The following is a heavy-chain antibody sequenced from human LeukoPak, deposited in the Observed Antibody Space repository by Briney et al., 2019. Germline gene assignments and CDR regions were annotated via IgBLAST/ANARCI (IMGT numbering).Heavy chain of an antibody. V-gene: IGHV3-23*01. CDR3: AKTERFDP. J-gene: IGHJ5*02. Sequence: PGGSLRLSCAASGFTFSTSVMSWVRQAPGKGLEWVSSIGASGATTKYSDSVKGRSTIFRDNSKNTLSLQMNSLRAEDTAVYYCAKTERFDPWGQGTLVTVSS. CDR2: IGASGATT. CDR1: GFTFSTSV.